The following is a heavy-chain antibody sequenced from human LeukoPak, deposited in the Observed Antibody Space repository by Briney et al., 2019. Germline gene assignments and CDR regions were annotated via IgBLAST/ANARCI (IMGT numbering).Heavy chain of an antibody. CDR2: IYPGDSDT. V-gene: IGHV5-51*01. D-gene: IGHD2-15*01. Sequence: ESLTISCKGSGYSFTSYWIGWVRQMPGKGLEWMGIIYPGDSDTRYSPSFQGQVTISADKSISTAYLQWSSLKASDTAMYYCARAPTDIVVVVAATHFDYWGQGTLVTVSS. J-gene: IGHJ4*02. CDR3: ARAPTDIVVVVAATHFDY. CDR1: GYSFTSYW.